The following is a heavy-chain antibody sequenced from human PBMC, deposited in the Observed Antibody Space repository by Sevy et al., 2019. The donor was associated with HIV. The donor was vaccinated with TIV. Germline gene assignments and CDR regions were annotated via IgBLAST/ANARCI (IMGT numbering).Heavy chain of an antibody. D-gene: IGHD5-12*01. V-gene: IGHV3-48*01. CDR2: ISSSSNTI. J-gene: IGHJ6*02. CDR3: AREGGYSDQGMDV. Sequence: GGSLRLSCAASGFTFSNYNMNWVRQAPGKGLEWVSYISSSSNTIYYADSVKGRFTISRDNDKTSLYLEMNSLRAEDTAVYYCAREGGYSDQGMDVWGLGTTVTVSS. CDR1: GFTFSNYN.